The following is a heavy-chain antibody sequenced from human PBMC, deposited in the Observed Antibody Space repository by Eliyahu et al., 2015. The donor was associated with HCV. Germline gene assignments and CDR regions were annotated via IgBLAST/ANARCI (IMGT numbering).Heavy chain of an antibody. CDR1: GDTFRSST. V-gene: IGHV1-69*01. CDR3: ARPSADGSGMSKPFDY. D-gene: IGHD6-19*01. J-gene: IGHJ4*02. Sequence: QVQLVQSGAEVKKPGSSVKVSCKASGDTFRSSTISWVRQAPGQGLEWMGGIIPFFGTGNYAQKFQGRVTITADESTSTAYMDLRSLTSEDTAVYYCARPSADGSGMSKPFDYWGQGTLVTVSS. CDR2: IIPFFGTG.